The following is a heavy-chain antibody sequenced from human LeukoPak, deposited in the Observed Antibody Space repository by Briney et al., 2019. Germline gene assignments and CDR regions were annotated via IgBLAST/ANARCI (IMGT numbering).Heavy chain of an antibody. D-gene: IGHD2-15*01. Sequence: GGSLRLSCAASGFTFSNYAMHWVRQAPGKGLEWVAVISYDGSNKYYADSVKGRFPISRDNSKNTVYLQMNSLRAEDTAIFYCARQDCSGGRCYLDYWGQGTLVTVSS. CDR1: GFTFSNYA. CDR3: ARQDCSGGRCYLDY. CDR2: ISYDGSNK. V-gene: IGHV3-30*04. J-gene: IGHJ4*02.